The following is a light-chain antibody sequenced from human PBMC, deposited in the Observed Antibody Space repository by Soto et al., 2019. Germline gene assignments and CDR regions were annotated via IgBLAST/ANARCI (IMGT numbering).Light chain of an antibody. CDR1: QIISSSY. CDR2: GAS. CDR3: QQYGRSPPWT. Sequence: EIVLTQSPGTLSVSLGDRATLSCRASQIISSSYLAWYQQKPGQAPTLLFYGASNRATGIPDRFSGSGSGTDFTLNISRLEPEDFGVYYCQQYGRSPPWTFGQGTKVEIK. V-gene: IGKV3-20*01. J-gene: IGKJ1*01.